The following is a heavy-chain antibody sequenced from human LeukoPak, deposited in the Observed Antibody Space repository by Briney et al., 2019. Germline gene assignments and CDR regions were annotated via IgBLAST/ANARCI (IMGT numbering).Heavy chain of an antibody. Sequence: PSETLSLTCTVSGGSISSYYWSWIRQPPGKGLEWIGYMYYSGGTNYNPSLKSRVTISVDTSKNQSSLKLSSVTAADTAVYYCARTFSESYYYYGMDVWGQGTTVTVSS. CDR3: ARTFSESYYYYGMDV. V-gene: IGHV4-59*01. CDR2: MYYSGGT. CDR1: GGSISSYY. D-gene: IGHD1-26*01. J-gene: IGHJ6*02.